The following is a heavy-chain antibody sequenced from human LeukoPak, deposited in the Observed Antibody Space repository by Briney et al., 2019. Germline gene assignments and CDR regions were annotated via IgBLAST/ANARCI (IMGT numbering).Heavy chain of an antibody. CDR3: ATVFGGILLRNNWFDP. CDR1: GGTFSSYT. D-gene: IGHD2-15*01. Sequence: ASVKVSCKAAGGTFSSYTFNWVRQAPGKGLEWMGGFDPEDGETIYAQKFQGRVTMTEDTSTDTAYMELSSLRSEDTAVYYCATVFGGILLRNNWFDPWGQGTLVTVSS. CDR2: FDPEDGET. J-gene: IGHJ5*02. V-gene: IGHV1-24*01.